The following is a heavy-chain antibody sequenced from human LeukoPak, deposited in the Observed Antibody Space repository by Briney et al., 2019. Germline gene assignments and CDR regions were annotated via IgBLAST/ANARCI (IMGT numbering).Heavy chain of an antibody. D-gene: IGHD6-13*01. CDR1: GFTFSSYG. CDR3: AKEVAAAGTRYFDY. Sequence: PGGSLRLSCAASGFTFSSYGMHWVRQAPGKGLEWVAVIWYDGSNKYYADSVKGRFTISRDNSKNTLYLQMNSLRAEDTAVYYCAKEVAAAGTRYFDYWSQGTLVTVSS. V-gene: IGHV3-33*06. CDR2: IWYDGSNK. J-gene: IGHJ4*02.